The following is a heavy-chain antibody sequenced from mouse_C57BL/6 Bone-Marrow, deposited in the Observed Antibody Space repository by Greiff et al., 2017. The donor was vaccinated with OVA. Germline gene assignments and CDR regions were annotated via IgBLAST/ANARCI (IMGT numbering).Heavy chain of an antibody. CDR1: GYTFTSYW. D-gene: IGHD1-1*01. Sequence: VKLQQPGAELVKPGASVKLSCKASGYTFTSYWMQWVKQRPGQGLEWIGELDPSDSYTNYNQKFKGKATLTVDTSSSTAYMQLSSLTSEDSAVYYCAREEEILRGFDYWGQGTTLTVSS. CDR3: AREEEILRGFDY. J-gene: IGHJ2*01. CDR2: LDPSDSYT. V-gene: IGHV1-50*01.